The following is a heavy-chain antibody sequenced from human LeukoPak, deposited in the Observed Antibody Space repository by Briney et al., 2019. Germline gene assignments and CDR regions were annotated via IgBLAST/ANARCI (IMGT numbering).Heavy chain of an antibody. Sequence: GGSLRLSCAASGFTFSSYSMNWVRQAPGKGLEWVSSISISSSYIYYADSVKGRFTISRDNAKNSLYLQMNSLGAEATAVYYCARVLRYCSSTSCQEEDYWGQGTLVTVSS. D-gene: IGHD2-2*01. CDR3: ARVLRYCSSTSCQEEDY. J-gene: IGHJ4*02. CDR2: ISISSSYI. V-gene: IGHV3-21*01. CDR1: GFTFSSYS.